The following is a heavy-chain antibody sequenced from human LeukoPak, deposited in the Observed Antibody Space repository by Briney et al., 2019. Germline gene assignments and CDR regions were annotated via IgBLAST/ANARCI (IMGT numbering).Heavy chain of an antibody. Sequence: PSETLSLTCAVYGGSFSGYYWSWIRQPPGKGLEWIGEINHSGSTNYNPSLKSRVTISVDTSKNQFSLKLSSVTAADTAVYYCARGSGLGDYVLWFDPWGQGTLVTVSS. CDR3: ARGSGLGDYVLWFDP. CDR2: INHSGST. D-gene: IGHD4-17*01. CDR1: GGSFSGYY. J-gene: IGHJ5*02. V-gene: IGHV4-34*01.